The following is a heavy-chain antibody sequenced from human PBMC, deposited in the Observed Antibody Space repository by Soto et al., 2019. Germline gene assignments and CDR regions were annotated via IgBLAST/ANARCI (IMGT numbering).Heavy chain of an antibody. D-gene: IGHD4-17*01. CDR1: GFTFSSYS. Sequence: GGSLRLSCAASGFTFSSYSMNWVRQAPGKGLEWVSYISSSSSTIYYADSVKGRFTISRDNAKNSLYLQMNSLRAEDTAVYYCARTHDYGDYRSFDYWGQGTLVTVSS. CDR3: ARTHDYGDYRSFDY. V-gene: IGHV3-48*01. CDR2: ISSSSSTI. J-gene: IGHJ4*02.